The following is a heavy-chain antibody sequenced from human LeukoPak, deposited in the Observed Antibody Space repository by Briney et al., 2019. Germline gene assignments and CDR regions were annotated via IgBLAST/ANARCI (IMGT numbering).Heavy chain of an antibody. J-gene: IGHJ4*02. CDR1: GVTFSNYW. CDR2: IKEDGGEK. Sequence: PAGSLRLSCTASGVTFSNYWMSWVRRAPGKGLEWVANIKEDGGEKNYADSVRGRFTITSDNSRKSPYLQMNSLGGENTAVYYGATERRCSSTCDGKEAFDFWGQGTLVTVSS. D-gene: IGHD6-13*01. V-gene: IGHV3-7*01. CDR3: ATERRCSSTCDGKEAFDF.